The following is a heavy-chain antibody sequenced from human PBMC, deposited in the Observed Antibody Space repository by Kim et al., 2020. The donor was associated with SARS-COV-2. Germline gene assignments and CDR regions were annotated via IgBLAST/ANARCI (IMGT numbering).Heavy chain of an antibody. D-gene: IGHD3-10*01. Sequence: GGSLRLSCAASGFTFSSYAMPWVRQAPGKGLEWVAIISYDGSNKYYADSVKGRFTISRDNSKDTLYLQMNSLRAEDTAVYYCARSYGSRLYYFDYWGQGT. CDR3: ARSYGSRLYYFDY. V-gene: IGHV3-30*04. J-gene: IGHJ4*02. CDR1: GFTFSSYA. CDR2: ISYDGSNK.